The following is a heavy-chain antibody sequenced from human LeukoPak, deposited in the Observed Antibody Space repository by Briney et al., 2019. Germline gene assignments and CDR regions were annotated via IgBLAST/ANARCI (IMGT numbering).Heavy chain of an antibody. V-gene: IGHV5-51*01. D-gene: IGHD3-16*01. CDR1: GSPFISYW. CDR3: ARQGAAFDY. CDR2: IYTGDSET. J-gene: IGHJ4*02. Sequence: GGPLQISCQGSGSPFISYWIGWARQLPGKGLEGMGIIYTGDSETRYSPSFQGHVTISADKSISTAYLEWSSLKTSDTAMYYCARQGAAFDYWGQGTLVTVSS.